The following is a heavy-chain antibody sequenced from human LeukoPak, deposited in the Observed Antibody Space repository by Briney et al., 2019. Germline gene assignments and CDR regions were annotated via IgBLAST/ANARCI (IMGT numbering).Heavy chain of an antibody. CDR2: IYYSGST. Sequence: PSETLSLTCTVSGGSISSYYWSWIRQPPGKGLEWIGYIYYSGSTNYNPSLKSRVTISVDTSKNQFSLKLSSVTAADTAVYYCARDSSGWGNDAFDIWGKGTMVTVSS. CDR3: ARDSSGWGNDAFDI. V-gene: IGHV4-59*01. J-gene: IGHJ3*02. CDR1: GGSISSYY. D-gene: IGHD6-19*01.